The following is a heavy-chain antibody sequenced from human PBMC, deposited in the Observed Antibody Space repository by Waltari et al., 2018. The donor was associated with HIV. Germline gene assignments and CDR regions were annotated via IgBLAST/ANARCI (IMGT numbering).Heavy chain of an antibody. Sequence: QVQLQESGPGLVKPSENLSLTCTVSGGSISSYYWSWIRQRTGKGLEGLGDIYYSGSTNYNPSPKSRSTISVDTSNNQFSLRLSSVTAADTAVYYCAREGAGYCSGGSCYFNGMDVWGQGTTVTVSS. CDR2: IYYSGST. D-gene: IGHD2-15*01. CDR1: GGSISSYY. CDR3: AREGAGYCSGGSCYFNGMDV. V-gene: IGHV4-59*01. J-gene: IGHJ6*02.